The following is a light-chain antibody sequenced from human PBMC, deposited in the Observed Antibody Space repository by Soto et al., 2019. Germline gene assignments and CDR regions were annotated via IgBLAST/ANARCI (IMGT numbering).Light chain of an antibody. CDR1: QSVSNN. CDR3: QQYNNWPRT. V-gene: IGKV3-15*01. CDR2: GAS. Sequence: EIVMTQSPATLSVSPGERGTLSCRASQSVSNNLAWFQQKPGQAPRLLIYGASTRATGIPARFDGSGSGTEFTLTISSLQSEDFAVYYCQQYNNWPRTFGQGTKVEIK. J-gene: IGKJ1*01.